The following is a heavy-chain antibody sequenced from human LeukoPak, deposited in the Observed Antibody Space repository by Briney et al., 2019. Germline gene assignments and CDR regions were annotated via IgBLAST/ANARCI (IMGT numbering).Heavy chain of an antibody. D-gene: IGHD3-22*01. Sequence: SVKVSCKASGGTFSSYAISWVRQAPGQELEWMGGIIPIFGTANYAQKFQGRVTITADESASTAYMELSSLRSEDTAVYYCASARYYYDSSGYYPPDYCGQGTLVTVSS. J-gene: IGHJ4*02. CDR1: GGTFSSYA. V-gene: IGHV1-69*13. CDR3: ASARYYYDSSGYYPPDY. CDR2: IIPIFGTA.